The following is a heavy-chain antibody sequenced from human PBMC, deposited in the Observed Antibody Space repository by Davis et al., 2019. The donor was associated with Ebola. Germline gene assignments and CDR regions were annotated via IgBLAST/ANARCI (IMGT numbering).Heavy chain of an antibody. CDR3: ARLRNSGYDDRDY. J-gene: IGHJ4*02. CDR2: IYHSGST. V-gene: IGHV4-39*07. Sequence: PSETLSLTCTVSGGSISSSSYYWGWIRQPPGKGLEWIGSIYHSGSTNYNPSLKSRVTISVDKSKNQFSLKLSSVTAADTAVYYCARLRNSGYDDRDYWGQGTLVTVSS. CDR1: GGSISSSSYY. D-gene: IGHD5-12*01.